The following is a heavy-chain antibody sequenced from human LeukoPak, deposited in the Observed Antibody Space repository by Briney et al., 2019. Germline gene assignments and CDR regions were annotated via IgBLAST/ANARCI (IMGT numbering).Heavy chain of an antibody. CDR1: GFTVSSNY. J-gene: IGHJ3*02. Sequence: GGSLRLSCAASGFTVSSNYMSWVRQAPGKGLEWVSVIYSGGSTYYADSVKGRFTISRDNSKNTLYLQMNSLRAEDTAVYYCARDTPPGHGLPIPDAFDIWGQGTMVTVSS. CDR2: IYSGGST. CDR3: ARDTPPGHGLPIPDAFDI. V-gene: IGHV3-66*01. D-gene: IGHD5-12*01.